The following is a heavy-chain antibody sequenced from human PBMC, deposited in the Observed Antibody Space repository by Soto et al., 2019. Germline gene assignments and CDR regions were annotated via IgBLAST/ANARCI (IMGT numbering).Heavy chain of an antibody. D-gene: IGHD5-12*01. Sequence: EVQLVESGGGLVQPGGSLRLSCAASGFTVSSNYMSWVRQAPGKGLEWVSVIYSGGSTYYADSVKGRFTISRDNSKNTLYLQMNSLRAEDTAVYYCARAIRRWLQLNDWYFDLWGRGTLVTVSS. CDR3: ARAIRRWLQLNDWYFDL. V-gene: IGHV3-66*01. CDR1: GFTVSSNY. J-gene: IGHJ2*01. CDR2: IYSGGST.